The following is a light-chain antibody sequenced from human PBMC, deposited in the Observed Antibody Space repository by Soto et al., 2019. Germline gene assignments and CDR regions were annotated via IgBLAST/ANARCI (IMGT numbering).Light chain of an antibody. J-gene: IGKJ1*01. Sequence: EIVFTQSPATLSLSPGERATLSCRASQSLSSAFLAWYQQKPGQAPRLLIYSASSRATGVPDRFSGSGSGTDFTLTISRLEPEDFAVYYCQQCGSSPETFGQGTKVDIK. CDR3: QQCGSSPET. CDR1: QSLSSAF. V-gene: IGKV3-20*01. CDR2: SAS.